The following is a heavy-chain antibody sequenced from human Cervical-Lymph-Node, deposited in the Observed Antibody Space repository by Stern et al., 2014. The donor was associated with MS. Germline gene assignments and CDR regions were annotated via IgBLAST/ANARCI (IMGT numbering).Heavy chain of an antibody. Sequence: QVQLVQSGAELKKPGASVKVTCKTSGYIFTRFYMHWVRQAPGQGLEWMGIINPISGSTTYAQKLQGRVTMTRDTSTSTVYMELSSLRSEDTAVYYCLRDGRDEFPNNWFDPWGQGTLVTVSS. V-gene: IGHV1-46*04. CDR2: INPISGST. CDR1: GYIFTRFY. J-gene: IGHJ5*02. D-gene: IGHD2-21*01. CDR3: LRDGRDEFPNNWFDP.